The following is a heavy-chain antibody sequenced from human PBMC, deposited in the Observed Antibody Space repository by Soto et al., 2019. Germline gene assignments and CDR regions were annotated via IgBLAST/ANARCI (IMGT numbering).Heavy chain of an antibody. CDR3: ARDPTPIADSSTGYYYGLDA. J-gene: IGHJ6*02. V-gene: IGHV3-30-3*01. CDR2: ISFDGNSK. CDR1: DFPFSNYG. Sequence: HVRLVESGGGVVQPGGSLTLSCKASDFPFSNYGAHWVRQSPGKGLEWVALISFDGNSKYYADFARGRFTISRDNSKNTLYLPTNDLRPEDSGVYLSARDPTPIADSSTGYYYGLDAGGPGATVTVSS. D-gene: IGHD2-15*01.